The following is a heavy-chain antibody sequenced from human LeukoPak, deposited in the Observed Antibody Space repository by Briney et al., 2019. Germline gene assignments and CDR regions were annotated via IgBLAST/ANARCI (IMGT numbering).Heavy chain of an antibody. V-gene: IGHV3-48*01. CDR2: ITSGTSNM. J-gene: IGHJ6*03. Sequence: GGSLRLSCAASGFTFSAYSMNWVRQAPGKGLEWVSYITSGTSNMYYADSVKGRFTISRDNAKNSLYLQMNSLRAEDTGVYYCARVRGSYYMDVWGKGTTVTASS. CDR1: GFTFSAYS. CDR3: ARVRGSYYMDV.